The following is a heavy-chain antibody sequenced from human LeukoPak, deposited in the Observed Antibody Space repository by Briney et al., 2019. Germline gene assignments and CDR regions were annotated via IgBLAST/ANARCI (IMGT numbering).Heavy chain of an antibody. J-gene: IGHJ4*02. V-gene: IGHV3-64D*09. D-gene: IGHD1-26*01. Sequence: GGSLRLSCSASGFTFSRYAVHWVRQAPGKGLEYVSGINDNGGRTHYEDSVKGRFSISRDNSKNTLHLQMSTLRAEDTALYYCVKDVGGSYAFDYWGQGILVTVAS. CDR3: VKDVGGSYAFDY. CDR1: GFTFSRYA. CDR2: INDNGGRT.